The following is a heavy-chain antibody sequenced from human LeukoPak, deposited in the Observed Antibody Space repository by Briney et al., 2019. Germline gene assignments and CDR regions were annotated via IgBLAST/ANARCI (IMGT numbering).Heavy chain of an antibody. Sequence: HPGRSLRLSCAASGFTFSSYGMHWVRQAPGKGLEWVAVISYDGSNKYYADSVKGRFTISRDNSKNTLYLQMNSLRAEDTAVYYCARSRRYSSGWYPEDYWGQGTLVTVSS. V-gene: IGHV3-30*03. D-gene: IGHD6-19*01. J-gene: IGHJ4*02. CDR2: ISYDGSNK. CDR3: ARSRRYSSGWYPEDY. CDR1: GFTFSSYG.